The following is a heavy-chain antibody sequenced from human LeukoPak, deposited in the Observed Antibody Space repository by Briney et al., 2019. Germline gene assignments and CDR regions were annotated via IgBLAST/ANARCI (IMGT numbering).Heavy chain of an antibody. CDR1: GFTFSSYA. Sequence: GGSLRLSCAASGFTFSSYAMHWVRQAPCKGLEWVAVISYDGSNKYYADSVKGRFTISRDNSKNTLYLQMNSLRAEDTAVYYCARSPDAFDIWGQGTMVTVSS. J-gene: IGHJ3*02. CDR3: ARSPDAFDI. CDR2: ISYDGSNK. V-gene: IGHV3-30-3*01.